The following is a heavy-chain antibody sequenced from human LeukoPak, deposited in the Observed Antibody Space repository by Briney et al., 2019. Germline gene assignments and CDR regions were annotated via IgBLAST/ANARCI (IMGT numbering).Heavy chain of an antibody. V-gene: IGHV4-61*01. CDR3: ARDKEDSYFDI. CDR2: IYYSGST. D-gene: IGHD2-15*01. J-gene: IGHJ3*02. Sequence: PSETLSLTCTVSGGSVSSGSYYWSWIRQPPGKGLEWIRYIYYSGSTNYNPSLKSRVTISVDTSKNQFSLKLSSVTAADTAVYYCARDKEDSYFDIWGQGTMVTVSS. CDR1: GGSVSSGSYY.